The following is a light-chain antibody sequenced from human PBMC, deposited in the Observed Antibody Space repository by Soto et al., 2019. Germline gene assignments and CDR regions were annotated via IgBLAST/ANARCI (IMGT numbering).Light chain of an antibody. Sequence: DIQITQSPSILSASVGDGVTLACRDSQSISSWLAWYQQKPGKAPNLLIHKASHLESGVPSRFSGSGSGTEFTLTISSLQPGDFATYYCQNYNTYPWMFGQGTKVDI. CDR1: QSISSW. CDR3: QNYNTYPWM. CDR2: KAS. V-gene: IGKV1-5*03. J-gene: IGKJ1*01.